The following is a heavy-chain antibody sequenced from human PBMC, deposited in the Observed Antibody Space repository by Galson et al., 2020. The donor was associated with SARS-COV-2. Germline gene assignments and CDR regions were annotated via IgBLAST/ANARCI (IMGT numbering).Heavy chain of an antibody. CDR1: AFTFRNYA. Sequence: GGSLRLSCVGSAFTFRNYAVDWVRQAPGKGLEWVSTISGRGDDTYYADSVKGRFTITRDNSENTVYLQMNDLRADDTAVYYCAKRVLRTVVVTHNWFDPWGQGTLVTVSS. CDR3: AKRVLRTVVVTHNWFDP. V-gene: IGHV3-23*01. D-gene: IGHD3-22*01. J-gene: IGHJ5*02. CDR2: ISGRGDDT.